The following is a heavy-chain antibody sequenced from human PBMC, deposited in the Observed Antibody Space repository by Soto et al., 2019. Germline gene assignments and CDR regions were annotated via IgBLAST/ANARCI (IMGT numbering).Heavy chain of an antibody. Sequence: QVQLVESGGGVVQPGRSLRLSCAASGFTFSSYGMHWVRQAPGKGLEWVAVISYDGSNKYYADSVKGRFTISRDNSKNTLYLQMNSLRAEDTAVYYCAKEGLRYFDWLLFRHLDYWGQGTLVTVSS. CDR2: ISYDGSNK. CDR3: AKEGLRYFDWLLFRHLDY. CDR1: GFTFSSYG. D-gene: IGHD3-9*01. J-gene: IGHJ4*02. V-gene: IGHV3-30*18.